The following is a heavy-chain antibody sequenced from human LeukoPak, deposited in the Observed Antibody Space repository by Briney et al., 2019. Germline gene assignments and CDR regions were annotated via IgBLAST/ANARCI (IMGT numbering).Heavy chain of an antibody. CDR3: ARQGQSIDY. Sequence: PSETLSLTCTVSGGSISSSSYYWGWIRQPPGKGLEWIGSIYYSGSTYYNPSLKSRVTLSVDTSKNQFSLKLSSVTAADTAVYYCARQGQSIDYWGQGTLVTVSS. CDR2: IYYSGST. CDR1: GGSISSSSYY. V-gene: IGHV4-39*01. J-gene: IGHJ4*02.